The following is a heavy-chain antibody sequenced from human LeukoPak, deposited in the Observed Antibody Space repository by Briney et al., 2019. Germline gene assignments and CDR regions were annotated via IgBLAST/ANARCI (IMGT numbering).Heavy chain of an antibody. CDR2: IYSGGST. V-gene: IGHV3-53*01. J-gene: IGHJ4*02. CDR3: ARAAVAGTFYFDY. Sequence: GGSLRLSCAASGFTVSSNYVSWVRQAPGKGLEWVSVIYSGGSTFYADSVKGRFTISRDNSKNTLCLQMNSLRAEDTAVYYCARAAVAGTFYFDYWGQGTLVTVSS. CDR1: GFTVSSNY. D-gene: IGHD6-19*01.